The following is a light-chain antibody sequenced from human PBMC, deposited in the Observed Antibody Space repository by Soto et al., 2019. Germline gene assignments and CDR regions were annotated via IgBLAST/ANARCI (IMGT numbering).Light chain of an antibody. CDR1: QSVSSSY. Sequence: EIVLTQSPGTLSLSPGERATLSCRASQSVSSSYLAWYQQKPGQAPRLLIYGASSGATGIPGRFSGSGSGTDFTLTISRLEPEDFAVYYCQQYGSSPYTFGQGTKLEIK. V-gene: IGKV3-20*01. J-gene: IGKJ2*01. CDR2: GAS. CDR3: QQYGSSPYT.